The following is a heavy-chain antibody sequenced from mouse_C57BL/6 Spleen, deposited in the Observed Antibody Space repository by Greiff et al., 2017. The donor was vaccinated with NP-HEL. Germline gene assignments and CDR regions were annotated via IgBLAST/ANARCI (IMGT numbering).Heavy chain of an antibody. CDR2: IYPGSGST. CDR1: GYTFTSYW. Sequence: QVQLKQPGAELVKPGASVKMSCKASGYTFTSYWITWVKQRPGQGLEWIGDIYPGSGSTNYNEKFKSKATLTVDTSSSTAYMQLSSLTSEDSAVYYCARSVYYGTPFDYWGQGTTLTVSS. D-gene: IGHD1-1*01. CDR3: ARSVYYGTPFDY. J-gene: IGHJ2*01. V-gene: IGHV1-55*01.